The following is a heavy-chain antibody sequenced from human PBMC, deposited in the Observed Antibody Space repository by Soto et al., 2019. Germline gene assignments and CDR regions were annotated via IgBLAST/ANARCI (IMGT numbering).Heavy chain of an antibody. CDR2: MYYTGVT. CDR3: ARGGEPLGYYGLDV. J-gene: IGHJ6*02. Sequence: SETLSLTCSVSSGSVRSGNHFWNWIRQPPGRRLEWLGYMYYTGVTNYNPSLKSRVSMSVDTSKNQFSLKLTSLTAADTAVYYCARGGEPLGYYGLDVWGQGITVTVSS. V-gene: IGHV4-61*01. CDR1: SGSVRSGNHF. D-gene: IGHD3-10*01.